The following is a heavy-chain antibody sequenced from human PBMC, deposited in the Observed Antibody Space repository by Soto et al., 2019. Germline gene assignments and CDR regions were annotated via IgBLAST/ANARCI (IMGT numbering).Heavy chain of an antibody. D-gene: IGHD2-15*01. CDR1: GFTFSSYA. Sequence: EVQLLESGGGLVQPGGSLRLSCAASGFTFSSYAMSWVRQAPGKGLEWVSAISGSGGSTYYADSVKGRFTISRDNSKNTLYLQMNSLRAEDTAVYYCATPGRGYCSGGSCRDYWGQGTLVTVSS. CDR2: ISGSGGST. J-gene: IGHJ4*02. V-gene: IGHV3-23*01. CDR3: ATPGRGYCSGGSCRDY.